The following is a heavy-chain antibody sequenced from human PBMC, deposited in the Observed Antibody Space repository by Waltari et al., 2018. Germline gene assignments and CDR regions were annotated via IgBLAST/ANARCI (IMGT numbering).Heavy chain of an antibody. CDR3: ARHFYSSAWSHYYYYMDV. CDR2: VYYSGGT. V-gene: IGHV4-39*01. CDR1: GGSISSSSYY. D-gene: IGHD6-19*01. Sequence: QLQLQESGPGLAKPSETLSLTCTVSGGSISSSSYYWGWIRQPPGKGLEWIGSVYYSGGTYHKPSLKSRGTISVDTAKNQFSLNLSSVTAADTAVYYCARHFYSSAWSHYYYYMDVWGKGTTVTVSS. J-gene: IGHJ6*03.